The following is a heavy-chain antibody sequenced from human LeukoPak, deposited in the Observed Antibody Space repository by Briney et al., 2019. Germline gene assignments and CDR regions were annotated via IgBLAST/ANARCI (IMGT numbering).Heavy chain of an antibody. Sequence: ASVKVSCKASGYTFTGYYMHWVRQAPGQGLEWMGIINPSGGSTSYAQKFQGRVTMTRDTSTSTVYMELSSLRSEDTAVYYCATTEAVVNSYFDYWGQGTLVTVSS. J-gene: IGHJ4*02. V-gene: IGHV1-46*01. CDR2: INPSGGST. CDR3: ATTEAVVNSYFDY. D-gene: IGHD3-22*01. CDR1: GYTFTGYY.